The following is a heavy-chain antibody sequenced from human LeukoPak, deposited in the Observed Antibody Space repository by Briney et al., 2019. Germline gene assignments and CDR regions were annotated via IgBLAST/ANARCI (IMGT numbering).Heavy chain of an antibody. V-gene: IGHV4-59*08. CDR3: ARLLHPRTTADY. Sequence: SETLSLTCTVSGGSLSSYYWSWVRQPPGKGLEWIGYIYYSGSTNYNPSLKSQVTISVDTSKNQFSLKLSSVTAADTAVYYCARLLHPRTTADYWGQGTLVTVSS. CDR1: GGSLSSYY. D-gene: IGHD4-17*01. CDR2: IYYSGST. J-gene: IGHJ4*02.